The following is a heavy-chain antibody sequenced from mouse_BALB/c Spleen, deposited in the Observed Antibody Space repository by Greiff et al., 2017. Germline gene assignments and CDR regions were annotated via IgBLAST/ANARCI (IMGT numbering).Heavy chain of an antibody. D-gene: IGHD2-2*01. J-gene: IGHJ3*01. CDR3: TRDPGSFAY. CDR2: ISSGGSYT. CDR1: GFTFSSYT. V-gene: IGHV5-6-4*01. Sequence: EVKLQESGGGLVKPGGSLKLSCAASGFTFSSYTMSWVRQTPEKRLEWVATISSGGSYTYYPDSVKGRFTISRDNAKNTLYLQMSSLKSEDTAMYYCTRDPGSFAYWGQGTLVTVPA.